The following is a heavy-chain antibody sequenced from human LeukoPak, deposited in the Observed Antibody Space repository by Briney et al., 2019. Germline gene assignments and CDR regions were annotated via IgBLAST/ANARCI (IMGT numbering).Heavy chain of an antibody. CDR2: MYHSGNA. J-gene: IGHJ6*03. V-gene: IGHV4-38-2*02. D-gene: IGHD1-1*01. Sequence: SETLSLTCTVSGYSIGSGYYWGWIRQPPGKGLEWIGSMYHSGNAYYYPSLKSRITISIDTSKNRFSLKLSSVTAADTAVYYCARDNWNSYYMDVWGKGTTVTVSS. CDR1: GYSIGSGYY. CDR3: ARDNWNSYYMDV.